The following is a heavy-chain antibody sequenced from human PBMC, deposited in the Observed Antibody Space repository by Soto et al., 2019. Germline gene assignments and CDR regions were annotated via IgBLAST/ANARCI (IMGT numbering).Heavy chain of an antibody. V-gene: IGHV5-51*01. Sequence: GESLKISCKGSGYSFTSYWIGWVRQMPGKGLEWMGIIYPGDSDTRYSPSFQGQVTISADKSISTAYLQGSSLKASDTAMYYCARSRYSSGSSMGGFYIDYWGQGTLVTVSS. D-gene: IGHD6-19*01. CDR2: IYPGDSDT. J-gene: IGHJ4*02. CDR3: ARSRYSSGSSMGGFYIDY. CDR1: GYSFTSYW.